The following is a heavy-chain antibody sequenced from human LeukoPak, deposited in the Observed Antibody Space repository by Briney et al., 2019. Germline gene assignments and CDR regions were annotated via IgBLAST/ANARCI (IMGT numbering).Heavy chain of an antibody. Sequence: GASVKVSCKASGYTFTSYGISWVRQAPGQGLEWMGWISAYNGNTNYAQKLQGRVTMTTDTSTSTAYMELRSLRSDDTAVYYCARGRLSSGYYSYFDYWGQGTLVTVSS. CDR1: GYTFTSYG. CDR3: ARGRLSSGYYSYFDY. V-gene: IGHV1-18*01. D-gene: IGHD3-22*01. CDR2: ISAYNGNT. J-gene: IGHJ4*02.